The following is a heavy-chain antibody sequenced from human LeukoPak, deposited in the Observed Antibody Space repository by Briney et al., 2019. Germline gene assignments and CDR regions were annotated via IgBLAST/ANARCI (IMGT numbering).Heavy chain of an antibody. Sequence: GASVKVSCKASGYTFTNYYMHWVRQAPGQGLEWMGIINPSGGSTSYTQKFQGRVTMTRDTSTSTVYMELSSLRSEDTAVYYCARDPGPTTVTTDAWGQGTLVTVSS. V-gene: IGHV1-46*01. J-gene: IGHJ5*02. CDR2: INPSGGST. CDR3: ARDPGPTTVTTDA. D-gene: IGHD4-17*01. CDR1: GYTFTNYY.